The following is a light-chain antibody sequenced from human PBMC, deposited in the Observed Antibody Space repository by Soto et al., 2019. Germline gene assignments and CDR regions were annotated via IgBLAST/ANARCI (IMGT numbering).Light chain of an antibody. CDR1: QSISSW. CDR3: QQYNSDPT. J-gene: IGKJ4*01. V-gene: IGKV1-5*03. CDR2: KES. Sequence: DIQMTQSPSTLSASVGDRVTITCRASQSISSWLAWYQQKPGKAPKHLIYKESSLESGVPSRFSGSGSGTEFTLNISSLQPDDFANYDCQQYNSDPTVGGGKKLEIK.